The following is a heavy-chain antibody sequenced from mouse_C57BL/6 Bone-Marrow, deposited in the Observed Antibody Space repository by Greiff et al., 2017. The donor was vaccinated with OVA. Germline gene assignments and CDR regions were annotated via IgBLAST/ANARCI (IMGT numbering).Heavy chain of an antibody. V-gene: IGHV1-81*01. D-gene: IGHD2-4*01. CDR3: ASDYPAWFAY. Sequence: VQLQQSGAELARPGASVKLSCKASGYTFTSYGISWVKQRTGQGLEWIGEIYPRSGNTYYNEKFKGKATLTADKSSSTAYMELRSLTSEGSAVDFCASDYPAWFAYWGQGTLVTVSA. CDR2: IYPRSGNT. J-gene: IGHJ3*01. CDR1: GYTFTSYG.